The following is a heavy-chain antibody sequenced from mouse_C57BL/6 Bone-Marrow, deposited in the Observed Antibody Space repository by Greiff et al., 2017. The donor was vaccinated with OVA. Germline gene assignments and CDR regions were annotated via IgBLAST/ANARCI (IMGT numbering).Heavy chain of an antibody. J-gene: IGHJ2*01. Sequence: VQLQQSGAELVRPGASVKLSCKASGYTFTDYYINWVKQRPGQGLEWIARIYPGSGNTYYNEKFKGKATLTAEKSSSTAYMQLSSLTSEDSAVYVCARGSPFDYWGQGTTLTVSS. D-gene: IGHD6-2*01. CDR2: IYPGSGNT. CDR1: GYTFTDYY. CDR3: ARGSPFDY. V-gene: IGHV1-76*01.